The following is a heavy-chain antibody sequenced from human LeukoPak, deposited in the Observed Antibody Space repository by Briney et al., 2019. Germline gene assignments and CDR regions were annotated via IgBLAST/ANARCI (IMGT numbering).Heavy chain of an antibody. CDR2: ITNNGGRT. Sequence: GGSLRLSCVASGFTFSSYTMHWVRQAPGKGLEYVSGITNNGGRTYYANSVKDRFTISRDNSKSTLYLQMGSLRLEDMAVYYCARDTLPSTTGLYFNTWGQGALVTVSS. CDR3: ARDTLPSTTGLYFNT. CDR1: GFTFSSYT. D-gene: IGHD1-1*01. V-gene: IGHV3-64*01. J-gene: IGHJ4*02.